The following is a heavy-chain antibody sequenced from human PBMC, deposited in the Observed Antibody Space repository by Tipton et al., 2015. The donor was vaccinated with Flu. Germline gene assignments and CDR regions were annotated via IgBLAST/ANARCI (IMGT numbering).Heavy chain of an antibody. CDR1: GFTFSSYA. V-gene: IGHV3-23*01. Sequence: SLRLSCAASGFTFSSYAMNWVRQAPGKGLEWVSGIGGGGGTTYYADSVKGRFSVSRDNSKDTLYLQMNSLRAEDTAVYYCVCGDTCSGVNGDYRGFWGQGPPVTVSS. CDR3: VCGDTCSGVNGDYRGF. CDR2: IGGGGGTT. J-gene: IGHJ4*02. D-gene: IGHD2-15*01.